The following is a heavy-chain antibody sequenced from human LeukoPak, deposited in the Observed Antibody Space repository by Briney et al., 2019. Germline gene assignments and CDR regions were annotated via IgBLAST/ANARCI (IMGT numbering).Heavy chain of an antibody. CDR1: GDSITSSAFY. CDR2: IFHGGNT. V-gene: IGHV4-39*01. Sequence: SETLSLTCTVSGDSITSSAFYWGWIRQAPGKGLEWIGNIFHGGNTYYNPSLKSRVTISVDTSKNQFSLKLSSVTAADTAVYYCARHGDSSGYYHDYWGQGTLVTVSS. J-gene: IGHJ4*02. D-gene: IGHD3-22*01. CDR3: ARHGDSSGYYHDY.